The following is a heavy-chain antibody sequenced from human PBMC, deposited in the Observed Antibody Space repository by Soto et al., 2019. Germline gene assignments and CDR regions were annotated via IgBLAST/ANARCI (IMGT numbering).Heavy chain of an antibody. J-gene: IGHJ4*02. Sequence: EVQLVESGGGLVQPGGSLRLSCAASGFTFSSYWMSWVRQAPGKGLEWVANIKQDETEKYYVDSVKGRFTISRDNAKNSLYLQMNSLRAEHTAVYYCARLVSAAANDYWGQGTLVTVSS. D-gene: IGHD1-26*01. CDR3: ARLVSAAANDY. V-gene: IGHV3-7*04. CDR1: GFTFSSYW. CDR2: IKQDETEK.